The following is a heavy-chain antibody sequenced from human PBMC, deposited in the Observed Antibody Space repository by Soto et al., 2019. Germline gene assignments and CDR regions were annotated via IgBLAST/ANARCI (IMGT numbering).Heavy chain of an antibody. CDR2: IYHSGST. Sequence: SSETLSLTCTVSGGSISTYYWSWVRQPPGKGLEWIGYIYHSGSTNYNPSLESRVTMSVDTSKNQFSLKLSSVAAADTAVYYCAKGFGNYWAFDYWGQGTLVTVSS. J-gene: IGHJ4*02. D-gene: IGHD1-26*01. V-gene: IGHV4-59*08. CDR1: GGSISTYY. CDR3: AKGFGNYWAFDY.